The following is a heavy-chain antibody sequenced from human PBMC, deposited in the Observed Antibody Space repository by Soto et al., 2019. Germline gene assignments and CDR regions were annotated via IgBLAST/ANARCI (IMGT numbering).Heavy chain of an antibody. CDR3: AKDTLPVPPPWFAP. V-gene: IGHV3-23*01. CDR1: GFTFSNYA. D-gene: IGHD2-2*01. CDR2: LSGSGGST. Sequence: GGSLRLSCAASGFTFSNYAMSWVRQAPGKGLEWVSTLSGSGGSTYYADSVKGRFTISRDNSKNTLYLQMNSLRAEDTTVYYCAKDTLPVPPPWFAPWGKGTLVPVPS. J-gene: IGHJ5*02.